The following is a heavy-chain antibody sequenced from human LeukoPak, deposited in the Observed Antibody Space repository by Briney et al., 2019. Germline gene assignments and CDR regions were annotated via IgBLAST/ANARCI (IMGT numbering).Heavy chain of an antibody. Sequence: GASVKVSCKASGYTFTGYYMHWVRQAPGQGLEWMGWINPNSGGTNYAQKFQGRVTMTRDTSISTAYMELSRLRSDDTAVYYCARDITILYYYYYMDVWGKGTTVTVSS. D-gene: IGHD3-3*01. V-gene: IGHV1-2*02. J-gene: IGHJ6*03. CDR3: ARDITILYYYYYMDV. CDR2: INPNSGGT. CDR1: GYTFTGYY.